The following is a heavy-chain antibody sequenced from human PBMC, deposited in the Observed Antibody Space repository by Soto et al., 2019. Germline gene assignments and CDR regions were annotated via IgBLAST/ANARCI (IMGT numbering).Heavy chain of an antibody. CDR3: AARRSGLYAMDV. CDR1: GFTFSTSA. V-gene: IGHV1-58*01. J-gene: IGHJ6*02. Sequence: MQLVQSGPEVKKPGTSVKVSCQASGFTFSTSAVQWVRQARGQRPEWMGWIVGGSGTTNYAQNSQERVIITRDMSTSPVYMELSSLRAEDTAVYLCAARRSGLYAMDVWGQGTTVTVSS. CDR2: IVGGSGTT. D-gene: IGHD1-26*01.